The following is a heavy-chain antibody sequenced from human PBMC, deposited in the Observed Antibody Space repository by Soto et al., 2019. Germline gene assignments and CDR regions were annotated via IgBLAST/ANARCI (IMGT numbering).Heavy chain of an antibody. CDR1: GFTVSSKY. V-gene: IGHV3-66*01. J-gene: IGHJ6*03. CDR2: IQRGGSI. Sequence: GGSLRLSCAVSGFTVSSKYMSWVRQAPGKGLEWVAVIQRGGSIYYADSVKGRFAISRDSSKNTLYLQMNSLRAEDTAVYYCARDDVYCSGGICYGVPMDGWGKGTTVTVSS. CDR3: ARDDVYCSGGICYGVPMDG. D-gene: IGHD2-15*01.